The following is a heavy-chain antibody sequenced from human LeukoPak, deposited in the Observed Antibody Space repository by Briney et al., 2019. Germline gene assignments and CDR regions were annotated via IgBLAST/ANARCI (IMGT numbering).Heavy chain of an antibody. J-gene: IGHJ4*02. Sequence: SETLSLTCTVSGGSISSYYWSWIRQPPGKGPEWIGYIYYSGSTNYNPSPKSRVTISVDTSKNQFSLKLSSVTAADTAVYYCARGLVSSGWLDYWGQGTLVTVSS. CDR2: IYYSGST. D-gene: IGHD6-19*01. V-gene: IGHV4-59*01. CDR1: GGSISSYY. CDR3: ARGLVSSGWLDY.